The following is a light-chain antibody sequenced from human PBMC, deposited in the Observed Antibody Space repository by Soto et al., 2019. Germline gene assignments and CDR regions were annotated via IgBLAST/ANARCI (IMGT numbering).Light chain of an antibody. J-gene: IGKJ4*01. CDR3: QQYSTSPLT. CDR2: GAS. Sequence: EIVLTQSPRTLSLSPGESATLSCTASQSVRSNSLAWYQQKPGQAPRLLMFGASGRATGTPPRFSGRGSGTDFALTISRLEPEDFAGYYCQQYSTSPLTFGGGTKVDI. CDR1: QSVRSNS. V-gene: IGKV3-20*01.